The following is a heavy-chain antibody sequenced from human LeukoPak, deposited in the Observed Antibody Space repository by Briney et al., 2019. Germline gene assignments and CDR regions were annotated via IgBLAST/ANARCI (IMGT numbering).Heavy chain of an antibody. J-gene: IGHJ3*02. CDR2: IIPILVTA. D-gene: IGHD2-2*01. V-gene: IGHV1-69*13. CDR1: GATFNSYN. CDR3: ATPYCSSSSCYHAFDM. Sequence: SVKVSCKVSGATFNSYNINWVRQAPGQRPEWMGAIIPILVTANYAEDFQGRVTISADESTTTAYMELSSLTSEDTGIYYCATPYCSSSSCYHAFDMWGQGTTVTVSS.